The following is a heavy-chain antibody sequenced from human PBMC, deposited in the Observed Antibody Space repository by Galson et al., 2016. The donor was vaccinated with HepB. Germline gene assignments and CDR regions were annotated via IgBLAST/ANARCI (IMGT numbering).Heavy chain of an antibody. Sequence: SLRLSPAAPGLAFSHPISHWLPQATAPGLERVALTSYSGYTTQNGDWVKGRFTISRDNSKNTLYLQMNSLRVDDTALYYCAKEFVATGAVVGDYWGQGTPVTVSS. CDR2: TSYSGYTT. CDR1: GLAFSHPI. CDR3: AKEFVATGAVVGDY. D-gene: IGHD2-21*01. V-gene: IGHV3-30-3*02. J-gene: IGHJ4*02.